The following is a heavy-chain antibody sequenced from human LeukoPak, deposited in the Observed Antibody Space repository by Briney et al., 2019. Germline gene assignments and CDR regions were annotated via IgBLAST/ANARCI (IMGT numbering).Heavy chain of an antibody. Sequence: ASVKVSCKASGYTFTGYYMHWVRQAPGQGLEWMGWINPNSGGTNYAQKFQGRVTMTRDTSISTAYMELSRLRSDDTAVYYCARDIGSYYFVFAFDIWGQGTMVTVSS. CDR3: ARDIGSYYFVFAFDI. D-gene: IGHD1-26*01. CDR1: GYTFTGYY. J-gene: IGHJ3*02. V-gene: IGHV1-2*02. CDR2: INPNSGGT.